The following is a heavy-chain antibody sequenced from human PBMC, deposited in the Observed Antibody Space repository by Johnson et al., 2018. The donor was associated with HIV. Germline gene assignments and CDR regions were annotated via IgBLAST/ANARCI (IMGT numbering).Heavy chain of an antibody. CDR1: GFTFSDHY. J-gene: IGHJ3*02. CDR2: TRNKANSYTT. V-gene: IGHV3-72*01. Sequence: EVQLVESGGGLVQPGGSLRLSCAASGFTFSDHYMDWVRQAPGKGLEWVGRTRNKANSYTTEYAASVKGRFTISRDDSKNSLYLQMNSLKTEDTAVYYGVRACGDRGDDAFDIWGQGTMVTVSS. D-gene: IGHD4-17*01. CDR3: VRACGDRGDDAFDI.